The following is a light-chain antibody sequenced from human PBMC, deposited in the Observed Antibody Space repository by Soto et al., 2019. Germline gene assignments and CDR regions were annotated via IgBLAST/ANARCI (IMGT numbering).Light chain of an antibody. CDR2: KAS. CDR1: QSISSW. J-gene: IGKJ4*01. CDR3: QQYNSYPLT. Sequence: DIQMTQSPSTLSASVGDRVTITCRASQSISSWLAWYQQKPGTAPKVLIYKASSLESGVPLRFSGSGSGTEFTLTISSLQPDDFVTYYCQQYNSYPLTFGGGTKVEIK. V-gene: IGKV1-5*03.